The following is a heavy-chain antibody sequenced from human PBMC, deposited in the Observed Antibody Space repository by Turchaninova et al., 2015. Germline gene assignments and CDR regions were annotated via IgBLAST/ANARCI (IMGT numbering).Heavy chain of an antibody. D-gene: IGHD6-19*01. J-gene: IGHJ4*02. CDR3: ARDAPDSSDWYPDY. Sequence: QVQVVESGGGVVQPGRSLRRSCAASGVTFSRFAMHWVRPAPGKGRGWVAVISYDGNKKYSADSVKGRFTMSRENSKNSLVLQMNSLRVEDTAVYYCARDAPDSSDWYPDYWGQGTLVTVSS. CDR2: ISYDGNKK. CDR1: GVTFSRFA. V-gene: IGHV3-30*04.